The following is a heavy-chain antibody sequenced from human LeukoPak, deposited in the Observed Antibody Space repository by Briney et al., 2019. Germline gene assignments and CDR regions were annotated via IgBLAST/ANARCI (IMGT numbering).Heavy chain of an antibody. CDR2: FVPEDGET. J-gene: IGHJ4*02. Sequence: ASVKVSCKLSGNTLTELSMHWVRQSPGKGLEWMGGFVPEDGETIYAQKFQGRVTMTEDTSTDTAYMELSSLRSDDTAVYFCATLPRGHLFDSWGQGTLVTVSS. CDR1: GNTLTELS. CDR3: ATLPRGHLFDS. D-gene: IGHD3-10*01. V-gene: IGHV1-24*01.